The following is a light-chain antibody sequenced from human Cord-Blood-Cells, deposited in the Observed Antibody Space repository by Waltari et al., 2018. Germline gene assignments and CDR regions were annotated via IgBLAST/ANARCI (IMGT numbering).Light chain of an antibody. CDR2: GAS. Sequence: EIVLTQSPGTLSLSPGERATLSCRASPSVSSSYLAWYQQKPGQAPRLLIYGASSRATGIPGRFSGSWSGTDFTLTISRLEPEDFAVYYCQQYGSSTGYTFGQGTKLEIK. J-gene: IGKJ2*01. V-gene: IGKV3-20*01. CDR1: PSVSSSY. CDR3: QQYGSSTGYT.